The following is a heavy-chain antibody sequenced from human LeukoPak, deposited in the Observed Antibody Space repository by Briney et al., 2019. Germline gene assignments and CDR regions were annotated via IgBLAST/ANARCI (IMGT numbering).Heavy chain of an antibody. CDR2: IYYSGST. Sequence: SETLSLTCTVSGGSISSYYWSWIRQPPGKGLEWIGYIYYSGSTNYNPSLKSRVTISVDTSKNQCSLKLSSVTAADTAVYYCASGTDYYDSSGYLSPFDYWGQGTLVTVSS. CDR1: GGSISSYY. D-gene: IGHD3-22*01. J-gene: IGHJ4*02. V-gene: IGHV4-59*01. CDR3: ASGTDYYDSSGYLSPFDY.